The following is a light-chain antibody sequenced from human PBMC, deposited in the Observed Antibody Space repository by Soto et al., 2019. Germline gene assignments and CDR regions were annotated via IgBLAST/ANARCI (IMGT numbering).Light chain of an antibody. Sequence: EIVLTQSPGAVSLSPGERAALSCRASQSVSSSYLAWYQQKPGQAPRLLIYGAASRATVIPARFSGSGSGTDFTLTTSRLEPQDCAVDYCHQYGSFGQGTRLEIK. CDR3: HQYGS. CDR2: GAA. CDR1: QSVSSSY. J-gene: IGKJ5*01. V-gene: IGKV3-20*01.